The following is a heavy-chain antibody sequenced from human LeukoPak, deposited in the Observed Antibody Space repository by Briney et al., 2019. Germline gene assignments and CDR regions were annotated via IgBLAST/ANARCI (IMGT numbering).Heavy chain of an antibody. CDR2: INWNGGST. Sequence: GGSLRLPCAASGFTFDDYGMSWVRQAPGKGLEWVSGINWNGGSTGYADSVKGRFTISRDNAKNSLYLQMNSLRAEDTALYYCAKDISYYYDSSGYRYFDYWGQGTLVTVSS. CDR3: AKDISYYYDSSGYRYFDY. CDR1: GFTFDDYG. J-gene: IGHJ4*02. D-gene: IGHD3-22*01. V-gene: IGHV3-20*04.